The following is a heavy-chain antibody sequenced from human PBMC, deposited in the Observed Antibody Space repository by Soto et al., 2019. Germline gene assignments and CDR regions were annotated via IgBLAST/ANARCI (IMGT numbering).Heavy chain of an antibody. CDR1: GGSISSSSYY. CDR3: ARRESSSWGYFDY. D-gene: IGHD6-13*01. V-gene: IGHV4-39*01. J-gene: IGHJ4*02. Sequence: QLQLQESGPGLVKPSETLSLTCTVSGGSISSSSYYWGWIRQPPGKGLEWIGSIYYSGSTYYTPSLKSRVTISLDTSKNQFSLKLSSVTAADTAVYYCARRESSSWGYFDYWGQGTLVTFAS. CDR2: IYYSGST.